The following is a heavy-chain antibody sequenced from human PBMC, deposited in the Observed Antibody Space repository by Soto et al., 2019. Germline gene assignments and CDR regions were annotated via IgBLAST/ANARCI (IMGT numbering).Heavy chain of an antibody. V-gene: IGHV1-2*02. Sequence: ASLKVSCKASGYTFTGYYMHWVRQAPVQGLEWMGWINPNSGGTNYAQKLQGRVTMTRDTSISTAYMELSRLRSDDTAVYYCARLNGMVRGVILALDYWGQGTLVTVSS. CDR2: INPNSGGT. CDR1: GYTFTGYY. CDR3: ARLNGMVRGVILALDY. D-gene: IGHD3-10*01. J-gene: IGHJ4*02.